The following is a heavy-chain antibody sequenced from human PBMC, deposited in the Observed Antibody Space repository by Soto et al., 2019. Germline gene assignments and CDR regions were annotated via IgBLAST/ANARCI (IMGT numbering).Heavy chain of an antibody. D-gene: IGHD2-15*01. CDR2: IHSDGSTT. CDR3: VWGDKGGFAL. CDR1: GFTFNYYW. Sequence: EVQLVESEGGLVQRGGSLRLSCAASGFTFNYYWMHWVRQAPGQGLVWVSHIHSDGSTTIYADSVKGRFTMSRDNAKNTLYVKMNSMSAEDTAVYYCVWGDKGGFALWVQGTTVTVSS. J-gene: IGHJ6*02. V-gene: IGHV3-74*01.